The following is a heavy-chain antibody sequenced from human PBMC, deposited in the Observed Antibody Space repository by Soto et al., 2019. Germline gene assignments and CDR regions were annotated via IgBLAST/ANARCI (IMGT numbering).Heavy chain of an antibody. V-gene: IGHV4-34*01. D-gene: IGHD1-7*01. CDR1: GGSFSGYY. CDR3: ARDGVSSTEYTWNYGTYFDY. CDR2: INHSGST. J-gene: IGHJ4*02. Sequence: SETLSLTCAVYGGSFSGYYWSWIRQPPGKGLEWIGEINHSGSTNYNPSLKSRVTISVDSTKQTLYLQMNSLRPDDTAMYYCARDGVSSTEYTWNYGTYFDYWGQGALVTVSS.